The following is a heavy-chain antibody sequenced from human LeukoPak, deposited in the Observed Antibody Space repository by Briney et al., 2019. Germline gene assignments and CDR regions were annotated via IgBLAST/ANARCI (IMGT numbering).Heavy chain of an antibody. J-gene: IGHJ4*02. CDR1: GYSFTTYW. CDR2: IDPSDSYT. D-gene: IGHD5-18*01. CDR3: AISKNTATPGDY. Sequence: GESLKISCKGSGYSFTTYWITWVRQMPGKGLEWMGRIDPSDSYTNYSPSFQGHVTLSAGKSISTAYLQWSSLRASDTAMYYCAISKNTATPGDYWGQGTLVTVS. V-gene: IGHV5-10-1*01.